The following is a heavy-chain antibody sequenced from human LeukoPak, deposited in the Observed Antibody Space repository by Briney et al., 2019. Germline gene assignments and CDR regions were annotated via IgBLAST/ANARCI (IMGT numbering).Heavy chain of an antibody. Sequence: GGSLRLSCAASGFTFSSYAMHWVRQAPGKGLEWVAVISYDGSNKYYTDSVKGRFTISRDNSKNTLYLQMNSLRAEDTAVYYCARDGLGYYDSSGYDEPNAFDIWGQGTMVTVSS. V-gene: IGHV3-30*04. J-gene: IGHJ3*02. CDR3: ARDGLGYYDSSGYDEPNAFDI. CDR2: ISYDGSNK. CDR1: GFTFSSYA. D-gene: IGHD3-22*01.